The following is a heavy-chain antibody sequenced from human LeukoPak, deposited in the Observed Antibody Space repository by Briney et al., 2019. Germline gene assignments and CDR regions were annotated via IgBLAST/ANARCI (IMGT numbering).Heavy chain of an antibody. CDR3: ARLSNWFDP. Sequence: SETLSLTCTVSGGSISSYYWSWIRQPPGKGPEWIGYIYYSGSTNYNPSLKSRVTISVDTSKNQFSLKLSSVTAADTAVYYCARLSNWFDPWGQGTLVTVSS. CDR1: GGSISSYY. J-gene: IGHJ5*02. V-gene: IGHV4-59*08. CDR2: IYYSGST.